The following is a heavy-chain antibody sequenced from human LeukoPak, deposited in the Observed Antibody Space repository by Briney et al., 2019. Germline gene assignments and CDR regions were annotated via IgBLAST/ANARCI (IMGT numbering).Heavy chain of an antibody. CDR2: ISDDGRNK. CDR1: GFSFISYG. J-gene: IGHJ4*02. Sequence: GGSLRLSCAASGFSFISYGMHWVRQAPGKGLEWVGVISDDGRNKKYADSVKGRFTISRDNSKDTLYLQMNSLRDEDTAVYYCAKRPSDYGDYATYFDYWGQGTLVTVSS. V-gene: IGHV3-30*18. D-gene: IGHD4-17*01. CDR3: AKRPSDYGDYATYFDY.